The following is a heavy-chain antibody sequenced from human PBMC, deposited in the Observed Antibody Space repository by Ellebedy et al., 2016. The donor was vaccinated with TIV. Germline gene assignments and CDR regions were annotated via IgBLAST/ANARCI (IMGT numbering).Heavy chain of an antibody. V-gene: IGHV1-46*01. D-gene: IGHD6-19*01. J-gene: IGHJ2*01. CDR2: INPSGGST. CDR1: GYTFTSYY. CDR3: ARDAVLRDVSPWYFDL. Sequence: ASVKVSCXASGYTFTSYYMHWVRQAHGQGLEWMGIINPSGGSTSYAQKFQGRVTMTRDTSTSTVYMELSSLRSEDTAVYYCARDAVLRDVSPWYFDLWGRGTLVTVSS.